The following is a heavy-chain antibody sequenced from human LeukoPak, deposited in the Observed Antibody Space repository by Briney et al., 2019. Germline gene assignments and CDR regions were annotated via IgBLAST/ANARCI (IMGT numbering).Heavy chain of an antibody. J-gene: IGHJ4*02. CDR1: GGSISSYY. Sequence: SETLSLTCTVSGGSISSYYWSRIRQPPGKGLEWIGYIYYSGSTNYNPSLKSRVTISVDTPKNQFSLKLSSVTAADTAVYYCARLVRYCSGGSCYSREYYFDYWGQGTLVTVSS. V-gene: IGHV4-59*08. CDR3: ARLVRYCSGGSCYSREYYFDY. D-gene: IGHD2-15*01. CDR2: IYYSGST.